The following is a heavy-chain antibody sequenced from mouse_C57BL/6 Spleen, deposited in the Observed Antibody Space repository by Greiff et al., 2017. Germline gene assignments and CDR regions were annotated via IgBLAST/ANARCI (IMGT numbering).Heavy chain of an antibody. CDR1: GFTFSSYA. J-gene: IGHJ2*01. V-gene: IGHV5-4*01. D-gene: IGHD2-5*01. CDR2: ISDGGSYT. CDR3: ARMGYSNYVFDY. Sequence: EVQLVESGGGLVKPGGSLKLSCAASGFTFSSYAMSWVRQTPEKRLEWVATISDGGSYTYYPDNVKGRFTISRDNAKNNRYLQMSHLKSEDTAMYYCARMGYSNYVFDYWGQGTTRTVSS.